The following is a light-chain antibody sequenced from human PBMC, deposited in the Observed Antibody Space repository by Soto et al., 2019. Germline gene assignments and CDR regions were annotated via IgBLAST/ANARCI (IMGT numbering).Light chain of an antibody. CDR2: EAF. J-gene: IGLJ1*01. CDR1: SRDVGSGNV. V-gene: IGLV2-23*01. Sequence: QSFLTHPASLSGSPGQSITISCTGTSRDVGSGNVVSWYQHYPGKAPQLMIYEAFQRPSGVSSRFSGSKSGNTASPTISGLQAEDEADYYGCSPAGSDTYVFATGTKVTVL. CDR3: CSPAGSDTYV.